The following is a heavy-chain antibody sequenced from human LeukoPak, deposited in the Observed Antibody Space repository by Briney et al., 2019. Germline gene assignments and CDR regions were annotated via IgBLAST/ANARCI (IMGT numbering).Heavy chain of an antibody. V-gene: IGHV1-24*01. Sequence: ASVKVSCKVSGYTLTELSMHWVRQAPGKGLEWMGGFDPEDGETIYAQKFQGRVTMTEDTSTDTAYMELSSLRSEDTAVYYCATTYCSSTSCYDDYYYGMDVWGQGTTVTVSS. CDR3: ATTYCSSTSCYDDYYYGMDV. CDR2: FDPEDGET. CDR1: GYTLTELS. D-gene: IGHD2-2*01. J-gene: IGHJ6*02.